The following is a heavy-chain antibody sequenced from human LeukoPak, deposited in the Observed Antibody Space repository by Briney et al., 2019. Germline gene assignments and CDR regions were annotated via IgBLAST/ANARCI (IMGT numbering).Heavy chain of an antibody. Sequence: GGSLRLSCAASGFTFSDYYMSWIRQAPGKGLEWVSYISISGSTIYYADSVKGRFTISRDNAKNSLYLQMNSLRAEDTAVYYCARDLITIFGVATGGLDYWGQGTLVTVSS. CDR1: GFTFSDYY. V-gene: IGHV3-11*04. D-gene: IGHD3-3*01. CDR3: ARDLITIFGVATGGLDY. J-gene: IGHJ4*02. CDR2: ISISGSTI.